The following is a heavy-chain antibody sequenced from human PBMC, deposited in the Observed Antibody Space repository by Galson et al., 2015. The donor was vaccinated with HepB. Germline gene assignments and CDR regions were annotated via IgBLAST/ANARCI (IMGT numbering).Heavy chain of an antibody. CDR1: GGTFSSYA. CDR3: AREGNSSSWSGEYFQH. J-gene: IGHJ1*01. D-gene: IGHD6-13*01. CDR2: IIPIFGTA. V-gene: IGHV1-69*13. Sequence: SVKVSCKASGGTFSSYAISWVRQAPGQGLEWMGGIIPIFGTANYAQKFQGRVTITADESTSTAYMELSSLRPEDTAVYYCAREGNSSSWSGEYFQHWGQGTLVTVSS.